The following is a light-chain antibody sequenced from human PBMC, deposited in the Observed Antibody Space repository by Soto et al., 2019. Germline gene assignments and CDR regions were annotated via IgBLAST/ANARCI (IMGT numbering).Light chain of an antibody. CDR2: LGS. CDR3: MQGIQRPRT. CDR1: QSLRHFTAYNY. V-gene: IGKV2-28*01. J-gene: IGKJ4*01. Sequence: DVVLTQSPLSLPVTPGEPASISCRSSQSLRHFTAYNYVVWYLQKPGQSPQLLIYLGSKRAPGVPDRFRCSGSGTDFTVKISIVEGEAVGVYFCMQGIQRPRTFRGGTKGDIK.